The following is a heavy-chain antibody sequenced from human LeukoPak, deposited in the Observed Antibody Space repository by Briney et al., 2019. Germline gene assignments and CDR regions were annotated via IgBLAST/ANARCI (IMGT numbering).Heavy chain of an antibody. V-gene: IGHV4-30-4*01. J-gene: IGHJ2*01. CDR1: GGSISSGDYY. Sequence: SETLSLTCTVSGGSISSGDYYWSWIRQPPGKGLEWIGYIYYSGSTYYNPSLKSRVTISVDTSKNQFSLKLSSVTAADTAVYYCARAPLNYGGNLVFWYFDLWGRGTLVTVSS. D-gene: IGHD4-23*01. CDR2: IYYSGST. CDR3: ARAPLNYGGNLVFWYFDL.